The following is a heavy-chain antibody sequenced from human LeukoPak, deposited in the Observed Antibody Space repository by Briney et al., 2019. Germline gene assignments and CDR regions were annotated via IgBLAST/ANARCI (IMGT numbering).Heavy chain of an antibody. Sequence: GASVKVSCRVSGSPLEDLFIHWVRQGPGKGLEWMGGFNYDISETIYAQTFQGRVTMTEDTATDTAFMEMNSLRSEDTAIYYCATSRNLFGELYDGVDVWGQGTTVTVSS. CDR3: ATSRNLFGELYDGVDV. D-gene: IGHD3-10*01. J-gene: IGHJ6*02. CDR1: GSPLEDLF. V-gene: IGHV1-24*01. CDR2: FNYDISET.